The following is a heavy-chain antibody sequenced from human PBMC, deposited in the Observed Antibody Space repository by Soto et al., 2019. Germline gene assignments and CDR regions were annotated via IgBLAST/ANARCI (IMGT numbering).Heavy chain of an antibody. CDR3: ARSVFP. CDR1: GGSISSYY. J-gene: IGHJ5*02. CDR2: IYYSGST. Sequence: PSETLSLTCIVSGGSISSYYWSWIRQPPGKGLEWIGYIYYSGSTYYNPSLKSRVTISVDTSKNQFSLKLSSVTAADTAVYYCARSVFPWGQGTLVTVSS. V-gene: IGHV4-59*12.